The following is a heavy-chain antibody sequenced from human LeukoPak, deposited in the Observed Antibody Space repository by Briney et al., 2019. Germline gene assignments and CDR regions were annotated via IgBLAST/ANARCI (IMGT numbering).Heavy chain of an antibody. CDR3: ARNSALDY. CDR1: GFTFSSYD. Sequence: GGSLRLSCAASGFTFSSYDMHWVRQAPGKGLEWVAVMWSDGSNKYHADSVKGRFTISRDNSKNTLYLQMNSLRAEDTAVYYCARNSALDYWGQGTLVTVSS. CDR2: MWSDGSNK. J-gene: IGHJ4*02. D-gene: IGHD2/OR15-2a*01. V-gene: IGHV3-33*01.